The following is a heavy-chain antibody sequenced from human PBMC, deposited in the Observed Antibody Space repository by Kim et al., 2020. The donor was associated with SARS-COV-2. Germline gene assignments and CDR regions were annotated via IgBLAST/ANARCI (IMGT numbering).Heavy chain of an antibody. D-gene: IGHD6-19*01. V-gene: IGHV3-30*18. CDR3: AKDNILGYSSVWIYYYYG. J-gene: IGHJ6*01. CDR1: GFTFSSYS. CDR2: ITYDGSNK. Sequence: GGSLRLSCAASGFTFSSYSMHWVRQAPGKGLEWVAVITYDGSNKYYADSVKGRFTISRDNAKNTLYLQMNSLRAEDTAVYYCAKDNILGYSSVWIYYYYG.